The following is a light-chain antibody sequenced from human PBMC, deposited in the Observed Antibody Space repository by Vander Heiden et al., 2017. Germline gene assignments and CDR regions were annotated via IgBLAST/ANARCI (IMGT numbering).Light chain of an antibody. V-gene: IGKV3-20*01. Sequence: EIVLTQSPGTLSFSPGERATLSCRASQSVSSSYLAWYQQKPGQAPRLLIYGASSRATGIPDRFSGSGCGTDFTLTISRLEPEDFAVYYCQQDGSSHLFTFGHGTKVDIK. CDR2: GAS. CDR1: QSVSSSY. CDR3: QQDGSSHLFT. J-gene: IGKJ3*01.